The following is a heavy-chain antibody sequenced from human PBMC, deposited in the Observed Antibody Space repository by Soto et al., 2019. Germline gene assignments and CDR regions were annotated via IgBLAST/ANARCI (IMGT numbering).Heavy chain of an antibody. J-gene: IGHJ4*02. CDR2: ISGSAGST. Sequence: GGSLRLSCVASGFTFSSDDMNWVRQAPGKGLEWVSSISGSAGSTYYAESVRGRFTISRDNSKSTRYLQMNSLRADDTAVYYCAIYDSWGEGSMVPVSS. CDR1: GFTFSSDD. V-gene: IGHV3-23*01. CDR3: AIYDS.